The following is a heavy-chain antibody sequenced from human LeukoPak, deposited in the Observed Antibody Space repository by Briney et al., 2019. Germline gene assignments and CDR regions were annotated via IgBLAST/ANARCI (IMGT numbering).Heavy chain of an antibody. V-gene: IGHV1-69*13. D-gene: IGHD6-19*01. CDR1: GGTXSSYG. Sequence: SVKVSCKASGGTXSSYGISWVRQAPGQGPEWMGGIIPIFGTANYAQKFQGRVTITADESTRTAYMELSSLRSEDTAVYYCARGSRGIVVPDTEHYYFGMDVWGQGTTVTVSS. CDR2: IIPIFGTA. J-gene: IGHJ6*02. CDR3: ARGSRGIVVPDTEHYYFGMDV.